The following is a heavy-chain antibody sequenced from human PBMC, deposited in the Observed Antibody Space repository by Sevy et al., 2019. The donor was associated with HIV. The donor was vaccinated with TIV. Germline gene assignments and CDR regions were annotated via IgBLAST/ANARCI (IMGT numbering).Heavy chain of an antibody. J-gene: IGHJ6*02. Sequence: ASVKVSCKASGYTFTDEYLHWVRQAPGQGLEWIGRMFPNSGVKKSAQRFRARATITGETSSSTAYMELSGLGSDDTAVYYCARDAGGGTTNSGLDVWGQGTTVTVSS. D-gene: IGHD1-7*01. CDR3: ARDAGGGTTNSGLDV. V-gene: IGHV1-2*06. CDR1: GYTFTDEY. CDR2: MFPNSGVK.